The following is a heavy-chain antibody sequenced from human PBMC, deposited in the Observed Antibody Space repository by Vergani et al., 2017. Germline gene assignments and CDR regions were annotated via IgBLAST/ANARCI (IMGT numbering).Heavy chain of an antibody. Sequence: EVQLLESGGGLVQPGGSLRLSCAASGFTFDDYGMSWVRQAPGKGLEWVSGINWNGGSTGYADSVKGRFTISRDNAKNSLYLQMNSLRAEDTALYYCAREYDFWSGYYTMDHFDYWGQGTLVTVSS. CDR1: GFTFDDYG. D-gene: IGHD3-3*01. J-gene: IGHJ4*02. CDR3: AREYDFWSGYYTMDHFDY. CDR2: INWNGGST. V-gene: IGHV3-20*04.